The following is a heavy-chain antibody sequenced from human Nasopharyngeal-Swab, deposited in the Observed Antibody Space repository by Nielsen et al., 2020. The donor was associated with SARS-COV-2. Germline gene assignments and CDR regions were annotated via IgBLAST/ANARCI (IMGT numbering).Heavy chain of an antibody. D-gene: IGHD3-22*01. CDR2: LLSSGSS. Sequence: SETLSLTCTVSGDSVTTSDYYRGWIRQPPGEGLEWIGSLLSSGSSYSNPSLKSRASISVDTSKNQFSLKLTSVTAADTAVYYCVKRSDLFDSRGYSLGQGTLVTVSS. V-gene: IGHV4-39*01. J-gene: IGHJ5*02. CDR3: VKRSDLFDSRGYS. CDR1: GDSVTTSDYY.